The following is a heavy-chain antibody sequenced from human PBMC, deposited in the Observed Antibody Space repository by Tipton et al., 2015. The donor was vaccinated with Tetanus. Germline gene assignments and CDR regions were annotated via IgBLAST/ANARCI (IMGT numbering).Heavy chain of an antibody. CDR2: VSVGSST. CDR3: AKSRASSHYRGAFEI. CDR1: GLPFIDYA. Sequence: SLRLSCVASGLPFIDYAMTWVRQAPGKGLEWVSTVSVGSSTYSADSVKGRFTISRDNSKLYLQMNSLRAEDRAVYYCAKSRASSHYRGAFEIWGQGTMVTVSS. D-gene: IGHD3-10*01. V-gene: IGHV3-23*01. J-gene: IGHJ3*02.